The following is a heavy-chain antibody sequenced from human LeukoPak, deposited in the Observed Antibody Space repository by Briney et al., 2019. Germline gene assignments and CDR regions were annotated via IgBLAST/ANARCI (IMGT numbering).Heavy chain of an antibody. J-gene: IGHJ5*02. CDR1: GYTFTGYY. V-gene: IGHV1-2*02. D-gene: IGHD2-15*01. CDR2: INPNSGGT. CDR3: ARPPYCSGGSCARRAWFDP. Sequence: ASVKVSCKASGYTFTGYYMHWVRQAPGQGLEWMGWINPNSGGTNYAQKFQGRVTMTRDTSVSTAYMELSRLRSDDTAVYYCARPPYCSGGSCARRAWFDPWGQGTLVTVSS.